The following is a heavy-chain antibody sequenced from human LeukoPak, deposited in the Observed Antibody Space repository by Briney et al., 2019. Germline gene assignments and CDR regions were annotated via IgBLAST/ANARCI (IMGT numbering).Heavy chain of an antibody. Sequence: SETLSLTCTVSVGSISSSGYYWGWIRQPPGKGLEWIGSIYYSGSTYYNPSLKSRVTISVDTSRNQFSLKLSSVTAADTAVYYCATRLRPNDAFDIWGQGTMVTVSS. J-gene: IGHJ3*02. V-gene: IGHV4-39*01. CDR1: VGSISSSGYY. CDR3: ATRLRPNDAFDI. CDR2: IYYSGST. D-gene: IGHD5-12*01.